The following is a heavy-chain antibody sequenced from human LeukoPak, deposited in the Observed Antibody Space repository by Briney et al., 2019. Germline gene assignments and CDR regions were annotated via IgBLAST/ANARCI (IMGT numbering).Heavy chain of an antibody. D-gene: IGHD5-12*01. Sequence: GASVKVSCKASGYTFTSYGISWVRQAPGQGLEWMGWISAYNGNTNYAQKLQGRVTMTTDTSTSTAYMELRSLRSDDTAVYYCARDPKPLRYSGYEYFDYWGQGTLVTVSS. CDR2: ISAYNGNT. CDR3: ARDPKPLRYSGYEYFDY. CDR1: GYTFTSYG. V-gene: IGHV1-18*01. J-gene: IGHJ4*02.